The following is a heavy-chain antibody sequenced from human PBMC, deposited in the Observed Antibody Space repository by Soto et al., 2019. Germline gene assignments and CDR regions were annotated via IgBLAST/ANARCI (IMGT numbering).Heavy chain of an antibody. Sequence: SETLSLTCTVSGGSISSYYWSWIRQPPGKGLEWIGHIFYSGSTECNPSLKSRVTLSVDTSKTQFSLKLSSVTAADTAVYYCARDRKKVTWYYAMDVWGQGTTVTVSS. V-gene: IGHV4-59*01. CDR3: ARDRKKVTWYYAMDV. D-gene: IGHD2-21*02. CDR1: GGSISSYY. J-gene: IGHJ6*02. CDR2: IFYSGST.